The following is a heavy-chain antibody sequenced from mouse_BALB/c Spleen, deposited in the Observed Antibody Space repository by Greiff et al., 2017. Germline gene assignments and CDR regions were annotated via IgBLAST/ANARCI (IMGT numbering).Heavy chain of an antibody. CDR2: ISYSGST. J-gene: IGHJ3*01. V-gene: IGHV3-2*02. CDR1: GYSITSDYA. CDR3: ARDLSWFAY. D-gene: IGHD6-2*01. Sequence: EVQLQQSGPGLVKPSQSLSLTCTVTGYSITSDYAWNWIRQFPGNKLEWMGYISYSGSTSYNPSLKSRISITRDTSKNQFFLQLNSVTTEDTATYYCARDLSWFAYWGQGTLVTVSA.